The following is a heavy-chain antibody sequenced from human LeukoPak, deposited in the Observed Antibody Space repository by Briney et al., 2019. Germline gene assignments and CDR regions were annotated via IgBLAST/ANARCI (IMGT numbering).Heavy chain of an antibody. CDR1: GGSISNTNYY. D-gene: IGHD6-6*01. CDR3: APQGGSSGYIDY. V-gene: IGHV4-39*01. Sequence: SETLSLTCTVSGGSISNTNYYWGWIRQPPGKGLEYIGSISYGGSTYYNPSLKSRVTISVDTSKNRFSLRLSSVTAADTAVYYCAPQGGSSGYIDYWGQGILVTVSS. CDR2: ISYGGST. J-gene: IGHJ4*02.